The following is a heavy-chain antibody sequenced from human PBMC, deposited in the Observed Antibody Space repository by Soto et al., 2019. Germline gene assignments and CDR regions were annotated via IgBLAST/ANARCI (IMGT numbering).Heavy chain of an antibody. CDR1: GFTFSSYS. CDR2: ISSSSSYI. D-gene: IGHD1-1*01. CDR3: ALQLERRHRATTVWTSGAAHRLDV. V-gene: IGHV3-21*01. Sequence: EVQLVESGGGLVKPGGSLRLSCAASGFTFSSYSMNWVRQAPGKGLEWVSSISSSSSYIYYADSVKGRFTISRDNAKNSLYLQMNSLRAEDTAVYYCALQLERRHRATTVWTSGAAHRLDVWGQGTTVTVSS. J-gene: IGHJ6*02.